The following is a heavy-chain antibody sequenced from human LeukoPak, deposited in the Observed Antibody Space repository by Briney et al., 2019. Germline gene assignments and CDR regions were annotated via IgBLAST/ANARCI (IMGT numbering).Heavy chain of an antibody. J-gene: IGHJ5*02. Sequence: SVKVSCKASGGTFSSYAISWVRQAPGQGLEWMGGIIPIFGTANYAQKFQGRVTITADESTSTAYMELSSLRSEDTAVYYCARTLHYGSGSYYSNWFDPWGQGTLVTVSS. CDR3: ARTLHYGSGSYYSNWFDP. V-gene: IGHV1-69*13. CDR2: IIPIFGTA. D-gene: IGHD3-10*01. CDR1: GGTFSSYA.